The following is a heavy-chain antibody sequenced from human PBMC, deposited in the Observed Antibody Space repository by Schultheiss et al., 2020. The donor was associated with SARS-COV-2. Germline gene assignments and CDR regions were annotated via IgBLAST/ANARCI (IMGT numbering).Heavy chain of an antibody. Sequence: SETLSLTCAVYGGSFSGYYWSWIRQPPGKGLEWIGEINHSGSTNYNPSLKSRVTISVDTSKSQFSLKLSSVIAADTAVYYCARGSGSYVDSWGQGTLVTVSP. V-gene: IGHV4-34*01. J-gene: IGHJ4*02. CDR1: GGSFSGYY. D-gene: IGHD1-26*01. CDR2: INHSGST. CDR3: ARGSGSYVDS.